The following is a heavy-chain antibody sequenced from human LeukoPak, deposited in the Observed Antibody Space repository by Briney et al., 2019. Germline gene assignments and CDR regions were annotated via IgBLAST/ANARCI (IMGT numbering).Heavy chain of an antibody. CDR2: IIPIFGSG. V-gene: IGHV1-69*13. Sequence: SVKVSCKASGGTFSNYAISWVRKAPGQGLEWMGGIIPIFGSGHSAQKFQGRLTITADESTRTTYMELSSLRSEDTAVYYCAKGHDDFRQFDFWGQGTLVIVSS. J-gene: IGHJ4*02. CDR3: AKGHDDFRQFDF. D-gene: IGHD3-3*01. CDR1: GGTFSNYA.